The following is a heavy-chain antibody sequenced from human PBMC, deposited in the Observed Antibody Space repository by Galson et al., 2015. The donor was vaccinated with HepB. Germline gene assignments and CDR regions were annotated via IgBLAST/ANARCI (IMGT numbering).Heavy chain of an antibody. CDR1: GFTFSSYG. J-gene: IGHJ1*01. V-gene: IGHV3-30*18. CDR3: AKSGVAGTEYFQH. D-gene: IGHD6-19*01. CDR2: ISYDGSNK. Sequence: LRLSCAASGFTFSSYGMHWVRQAPGKGLEWVAVISYDGSNKYYADSVKGRFTISRDNSKNTLYLQMNSLRAEDTAVYYCAKSGVAGTEYFQHWGQGTLVTVSS.